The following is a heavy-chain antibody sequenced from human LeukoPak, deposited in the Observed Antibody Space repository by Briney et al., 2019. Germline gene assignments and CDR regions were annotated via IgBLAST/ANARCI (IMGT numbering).Heavy chain of an antibody. J-gene: IGHJ6*02. CDR2: INHSGSP. V-gene: IGHV4-34*01. CDR1: GGSFSDYW. D-gene: IGHD2-15*01. Sequence: SDTLSLTCAVHGGSFSDYWWSWIRQPPGKALEWIGEINHSGSPKYNPPLKSRVSISVDTSKNQFSLKLSSVTAADTAVYYCARVPDCSGGSCNYHYYYGMDVWGQGTTVTVSS. CDR3: ARVPDCSGGSCNYHYYYGMDV.